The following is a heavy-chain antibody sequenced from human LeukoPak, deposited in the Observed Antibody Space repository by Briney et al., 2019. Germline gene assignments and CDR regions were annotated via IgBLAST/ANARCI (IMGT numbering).Heavy chain of an antibody. J-gene: IGHJ3*01. Sequence: SETLSLTCTVSGGSISGYYWSWIRQPPGKGLEWIGYIYYKGGTNYSPSLKSRVSMSVDTSKNQLSLKLTSVTAADTAVYYCARHLGAFDFWGQGTMVTVSS. CDR2: IYYKGGT. V-gene: IGHV4-59*08. CDR3: ARHLGAFDF. D-gene: IGHD3-16*01. CDR1: GGSISGYY.